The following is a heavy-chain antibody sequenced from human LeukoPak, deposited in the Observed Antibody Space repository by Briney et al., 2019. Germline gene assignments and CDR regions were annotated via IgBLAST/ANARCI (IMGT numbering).Heavy chain of an antibody. CDR2: ISYDGSNK. J-gene: IGHJ4*02. D-gene: IGHD5-18*01. Sequence: GGSLRLSCAASGFTFSSYAMHWVRQAPGKGLEWVAVISYDGSNKYYADSVKGRFTISRDNSKNTLYLQMNSLRAEDTAVYYCAREMDTAGDYWGQGTLVTVSS. CDR1: GFTFSSYA. CDR3: AREMDTAGDY. V-gene: IGHV3-30*04.